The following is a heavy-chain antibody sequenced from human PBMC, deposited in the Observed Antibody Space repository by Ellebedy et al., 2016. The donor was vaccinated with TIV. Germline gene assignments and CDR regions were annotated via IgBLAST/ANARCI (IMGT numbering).Heavy chain of an antibody. J-gene: IGHJ6*02. CDR1: GLSPTTGGMC. CDR3: TRLPRPNHGMDV. V-gene: IGHV2-70*11. CDR2: IDWDGDT. Sequence: SGPTLVKPTQTLTLICTFSGLSPTTGGMCVSWIRQPPGKALEWLARIDWDGDTYYSTSLKTRVTISKDTSKNQVVLTMTNMDPVDTATYFCTRLPRPNHGMDVWGQGTTVTVSS.